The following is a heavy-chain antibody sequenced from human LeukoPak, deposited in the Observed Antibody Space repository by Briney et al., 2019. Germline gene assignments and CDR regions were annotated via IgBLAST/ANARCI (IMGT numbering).Heavy chain of an antibody. D-gene: IGHD1-26*01. V-gene: IGHV1-8*01. CDR3: ARAVRGGATASWFDP. CDR2: MNPNSGNT. Sequence: ASVKVSCKASGYTFTSYDISWVRQATGQGLEWMGWMNPNSGNTGYAQKFQGRVTMTRNTSISTAYMELSSLRSEDTAVYYCARAVRGGATASWFDPWGQGTLVTVSS. J-gene: IGHJ5*02. CDR1: GYTFTSYD.